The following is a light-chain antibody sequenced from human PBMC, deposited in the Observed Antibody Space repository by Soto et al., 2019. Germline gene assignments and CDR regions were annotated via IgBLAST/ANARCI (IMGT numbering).Light chain of an antibody. Sequence: QSALTQPRSVSGSPGQSVTIYCTGTSSDVGGYNYVSWYQQHPGKAPKLMIYDVSKRPSGVPDRFSGSKSGNTASLTISGLQAEDETDYYCCSYAGFYTWVFGGGTKVTVL. CDR3: CSYAGFYTWV. CDR1: SSDVGGYNY. V-gene: IGLV2-11*01. J-gene: IGLJ3*02. CDR2: DVS.